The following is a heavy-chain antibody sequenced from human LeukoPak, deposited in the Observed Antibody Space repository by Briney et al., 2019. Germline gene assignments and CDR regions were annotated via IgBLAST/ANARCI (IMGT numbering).Heavy chain of an antibody. CDR1: GGSFSGYY. CDR2: INHSGST. D-gene: IGHD2-2*01. J-gene: IGHJ5*02. V-gene: IGHV4-34*01. CDR3: ARGYCSSTSCYAGGWFDP. Sequence: SETLSLTCAVYGGSFSGYYWSWLRQPPGKGLEWIGEINHSGSTNYNPSLKSRVTISVDTSKNQFSLKLSSVPAADTAVYYCARGYCSSTSCYAGGWFDPWGQGTLVTVSS.